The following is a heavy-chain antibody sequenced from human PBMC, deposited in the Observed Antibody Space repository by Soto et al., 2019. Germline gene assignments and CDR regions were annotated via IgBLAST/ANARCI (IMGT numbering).Heavy chain of an antibody. V-gene: IGHV3-23*01. Sequence: EVQLLEAGGGLVQPGGSLRLSCAASGFTFSSYAMSWVRQAPGKGLEWVSIISGNGGNTYYADSVKGRLTISRDKPKNTLYLQMNSLRAEDRAVYYCVTSRVVVATTPGNTDYFDHWGQGTLVTVSS. CDR3: VTSRVVVATTPGNTDYFDH. D-gene: IGHD2-15*01. CDR1: GFTFSSYA. J-gene: IGHJ4*02. CDR2: ISGNGGNT.